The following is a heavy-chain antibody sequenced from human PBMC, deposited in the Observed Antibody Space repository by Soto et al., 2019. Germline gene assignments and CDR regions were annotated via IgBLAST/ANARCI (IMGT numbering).Heavy chain of an antibody. Sequence: GGSLRLSCAASGFTFSSYAMSWVRQAPGKGLEWVSAISGSGGSTYYADSVKGRFTISRDNSKNTLYLQMNSLRAEDTAVYYCAKDLHSGYDFWSGSSVFDYWGQGTLVTVSS. CDR1: GFTFSSYA. D-gene: IGHD3-3*01. CDR2: ISGSGGST. V-gene: IGHV3-23*01. CDR3: AKDLHSGYDFWSGSSVFDY. J-gene: IGHJ4*02.